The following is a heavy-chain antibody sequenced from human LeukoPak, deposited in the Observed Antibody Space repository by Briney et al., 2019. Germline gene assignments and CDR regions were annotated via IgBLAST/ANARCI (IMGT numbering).Heavy chain of an antibody. CDR1: GYSFTSYW. J-gene: IGHJ4*02. CDR3: VAGTYSYYFDF. D-gene: IGHD3-10*01. V-gene: IGHV5-51*01. Sequence: GESLKISCKGSGYSFTSYWTGWVRQMPGKGLEWMGIIYPGDSDTTYSPSFQGQVTVSADKSISTAYLQWSSLKASDTAMYYCVAGTYSYYFDFWGQGTLVTVSS. CDR2: IYPGDSDT.